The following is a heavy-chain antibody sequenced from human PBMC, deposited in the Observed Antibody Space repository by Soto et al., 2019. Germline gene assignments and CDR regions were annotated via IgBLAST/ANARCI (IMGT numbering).Heavy chain of an antibody. CDR3: AKDHDEDFGYDLDYFNS. CDR1: GFNFDDFA. Sequence: LRLSCAASGFNFDDFAMHWVRRAPGRALEWVSGISWEGGSIGYADSVKGRFIISRDNAKNSLFLQMNSLTADDTALYYCAKDHDEDFGYDLDYFNSWGQGTQVTV. J-gene: IGHJ4*02. D-gene: IGHD5-12*01. V-gene: IGHV3-9*01. CDR2: ISWEGGSI.